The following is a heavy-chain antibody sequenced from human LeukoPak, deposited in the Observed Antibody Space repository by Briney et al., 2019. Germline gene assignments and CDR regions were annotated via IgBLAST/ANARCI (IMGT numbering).Heavy chain of an antibody. Sequence: GGSLRLSCAASGFTFNSYSMNWVRQAPGKGLEWVSSIISSSSYIYYADSVKGRFTIPRENGKNSLYLQMNSLRAEDTAVYYCARDRGYSGYDLYYFDYWGQGTLVTVSS. CDR2: IISSSSYI. D-gene: IGHD5-12*01. V-gene: IGHV3-21*01. J-gene: IGHJ4*02. CDR1: GFTFNSYS. CDR3: ARDRGYSGYDLYYFDY.